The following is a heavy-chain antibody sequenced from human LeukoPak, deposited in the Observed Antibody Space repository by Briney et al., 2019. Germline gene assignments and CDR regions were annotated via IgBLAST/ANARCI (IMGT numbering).Heavy chain of an antibody. Sequence: GGSLRLSGAASGFTFDDYAMHWVRQAPGKGLEWVSLISWDGGSTYYADSVKGRFTISRDNSKNSLYLQMNSLRAEDTALYYCAKTFSSTVTYDAFDIWGQGTMVTVSS. D-gene: IGHD4-11*01. CDR3: AKTFSSTVTYDAFDI. CDR1: GFTFDDYA. V-gene: IGHV3-43D*03. J-gene: IGHJ3*02. CDR2: ISWDGGST.